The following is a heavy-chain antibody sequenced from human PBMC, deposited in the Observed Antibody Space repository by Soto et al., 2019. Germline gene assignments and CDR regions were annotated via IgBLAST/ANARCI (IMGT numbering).Heavy chain of an antibody. J-gene: IGHJ4*02. CDR3: ATFGMFTTSGFFDS. CDR2: ILSTGGT. V-gene: IGHV4-59*03. D-gene: IGHD3-10*02. Sequence: PSETLSLTCSVSGDSNIGYSRSWIRQPPGKGLEWIAYILSTGGTYYNPSLKSRVTMSVDTSKNLFSLNLTSVTAADTAVYHCATFGMFTTSGFFDSWGLGTLVTVSS. CDR1: GDSNIGYS.